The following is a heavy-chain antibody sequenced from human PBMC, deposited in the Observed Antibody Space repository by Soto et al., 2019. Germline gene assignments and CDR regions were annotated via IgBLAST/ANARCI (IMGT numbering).Heavy chain of an antibody. CDR3: ARDAAVAGYYYGMDV. CDR1: GGTFSSYT. D-gene: IGHD6-19*01. CDR2: IIPILGIA. J-gene: IGHJ6*02. Sequence: QVQLVQSGAEVKKPGSSVKVSCKASGGTFSSYTISWVRQAPGQGLEWMGRIIPILGIANYAQKFQGRVTITADKSTSTACMELSSLRSEDTAVYYCARDAAVAGYYYGMDVWGQGTTVTVSS. V-gene: IGHV1-69*08.